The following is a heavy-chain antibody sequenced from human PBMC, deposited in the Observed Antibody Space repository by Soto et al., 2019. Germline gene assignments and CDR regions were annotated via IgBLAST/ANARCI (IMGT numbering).Heavy chain of an antibody. CDR3: ASSGRGVVVIKDHSLDAFDI. D-gene: IGHD3-22*01. V-gene: IGHV3-30-3*01. CDR2: ISYDGSNK. CDR1: GFTFSSYA. Sequence: GGSLRLSCAASGFTFSSYAMHWVRQAPGKGLEWVAVISYDGSNKYYADSVKGRFTISRDNSKNTLYLQMNSLRAEDTAVYYCASSGRGVVVIKDHSLDAFDIWGQGTMVTVSS. J-gene: IGHJ3*02.